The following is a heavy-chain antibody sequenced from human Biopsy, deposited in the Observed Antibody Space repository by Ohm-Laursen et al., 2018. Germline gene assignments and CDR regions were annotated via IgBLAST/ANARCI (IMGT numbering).Heavy chain of an antibody. CDR1: GFTFSSYG. V-gene: IGHV3-30*18. D-gene: IGHD3-22*01. CDR3: AKDRFPYTSGYSSVFEY. CDR2: ISNDGDIK. Sequence: SLRLSCAASGFTFSSYGMHWVRQAPGKGLEWVSLISNDGDIKYSADSMEGRFTISRDNSRNTLFLQMISLKAEDTAVYYCAKDRFPYTSGYSSVFEYWGQGTLVTVSS. J-gene: IGHJ4*02.